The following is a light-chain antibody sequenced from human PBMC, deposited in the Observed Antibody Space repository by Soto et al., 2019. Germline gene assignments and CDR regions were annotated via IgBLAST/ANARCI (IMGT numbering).Light chain of an antibody. CDR3: QRYGSSPAFT. J-gene: IGKJ3*01. CDR2: GAS. CDR1: QSVSSSY. Sequence: EIGLTQSPGTLYLYPGERATLSCRASQSVSSSYLAWYQQKPGQAPRLLIYGASSRATGIPDRFRGSGSGTDFTLTISRLEPEDFAVYYCQRYGSSPAFTFGPRTKVDI. V-gene: IGKV3-20*01.